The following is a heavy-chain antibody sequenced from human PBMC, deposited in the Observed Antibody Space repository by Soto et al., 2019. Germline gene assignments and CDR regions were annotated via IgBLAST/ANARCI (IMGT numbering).Heavy chain of an antibody. CDR2: IKQDGSEK. CDR1: GFTFSSYW. D-gene: IGHD3-10*01. V-gene: IGHV3-7*01. J-gene: IGHJ6*03. Sequence: GGSLRLSCAASGFTFSSYWMSWVRQAPGKGLEWVANIKQDGSEKYYVGSVKGRFTISRDNAKNSLYLQMNSLRAEDTAVYYCARGPPMVRGVIITRPYYYMDVWGKGTTVTVSS. CDR3: ARGPPMVRGVIITRPYYYMDV.